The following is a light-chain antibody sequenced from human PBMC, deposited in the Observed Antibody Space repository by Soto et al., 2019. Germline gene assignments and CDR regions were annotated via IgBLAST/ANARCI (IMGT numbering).Light chain of an antibody. CDR3: QQYSSSPPIT. Sequence: EIVMTQSPATLSVSPGGRATLSCGASQSISDTLAWYQQKPGQAPRLLIHGASTRATGFPGRFSGSGSGTDFTLTISSLQSEDFAVYYCQQYSSSPPITFGQGTRLEIK. J-gene: IGKJ5*01. CDR2: GAS. V-gene: IGKV3-15*01. CDR1: QSISDT.